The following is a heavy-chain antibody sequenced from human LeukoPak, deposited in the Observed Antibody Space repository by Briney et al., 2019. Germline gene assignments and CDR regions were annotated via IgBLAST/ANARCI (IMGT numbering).Heavy chain of an antibody. J-gene: IGHJ3*02. CDR1: GGSVSGYY. CDR2: IYYSGST. Sequence: SETLSLTCTVSGGSVSGYYWTWIRQPPGKGLEWIGYIYYSGSTFYNPSLKSRVTISVDTSKNQFSLKLSSVTAADTAVYYCARVAQFSSGAFDIWGQGTMVTVSS. V-gene: IGHV4-59*02. CDR3: ARVAQFSSGAFDI. D-gene: IGHD6-25*01.